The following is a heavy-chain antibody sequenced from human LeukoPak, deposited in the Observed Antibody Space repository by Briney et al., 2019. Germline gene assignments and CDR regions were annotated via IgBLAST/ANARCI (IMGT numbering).Heavy chain of an antibody. V-gene: IGHV3-53*01. J-gene: IGHJ6*03. Sequence: GGSLRLSCAASGFTVSSNYMSWVRQAPGKGLEWVSVIYSGGSTYYADSVKGRFTISRDNSKNALYLQMNSLRDEDTAVYYCARDSGLWSGYYYYMDVWGKGTTVTVSS. CDR2: IYSGGST. D-gene: IGHD3-3*01. CDR1: GFTVSSNY. CDR3: ARDSGLWSGYYYYMDV.